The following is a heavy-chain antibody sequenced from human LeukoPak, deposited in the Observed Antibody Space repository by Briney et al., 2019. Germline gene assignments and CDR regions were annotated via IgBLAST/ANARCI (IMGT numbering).Heavy chain of an antibody. V-gene: IGHV5-51*01. CDR3: ARLGSRAYYYGEH. CDR1: GYWFTNYW. D-gene: IGHD3-22*01. Sequence: GESLKISCKGSGYWFTNYWIGWLRQMPGQGLEWMGIIHPGESETRYSPSFQGQVTFSVDTSIITAYLQWTSLKASDTAMYYCARLGSRAYYYGEHWGQGTLVTVSS. CDR2: IHPGESET. J-gene: IGHJ4*02.